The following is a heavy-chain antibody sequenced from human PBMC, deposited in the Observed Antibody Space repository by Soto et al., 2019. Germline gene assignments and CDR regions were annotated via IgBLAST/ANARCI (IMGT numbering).Heavy chain of an antibody. CDR2: MNPSGGNT. J-gene: IGHJ5*02. Sequence: ASVKVSCKASGYTFTSYYINWVRQATGQGFEWMGLMNPSGGNTGYAQKFQGRVTMTRNTSTSTVYMELSSLRSEDTAVYYCARVTVDTAIWSFDPWGQGTLVTVSS. V-gene: IGHV1-8*01. D-gene: IGHD5-18*01. CDR3: ARVTVDTAIWSFDP. CDR1: GYTFTSYY.